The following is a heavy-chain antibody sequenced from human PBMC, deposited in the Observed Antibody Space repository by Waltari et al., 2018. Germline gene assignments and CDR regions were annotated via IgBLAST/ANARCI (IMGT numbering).Heavy chain of an antibody. CDR3: VRDWEGESPNFDY. J-gene: IGHJ4*02. CDR1: GFPFRRHW. D-gene: IGHD1-26*01. V-gene: IGHV3-7*04. Sequence: EVQLVESGGGLVQPGGSLRLSCVTSGFPFRRHWMRWVRQAPGKGLEWVADIKQDGAKEYYMNSVKGRFTISRDNAKNSLYLQMNSLRAEDTAVYYCVRDWEGESPNFDYWGQGTLVTVSS. CDR2: IKQDGAKE.